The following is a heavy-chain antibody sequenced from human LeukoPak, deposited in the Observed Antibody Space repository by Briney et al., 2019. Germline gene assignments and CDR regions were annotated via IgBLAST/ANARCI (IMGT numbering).Heavy chain of an antibody. D-gene: IGHD1-26*01. CDR2: IYYSGST. J-gene: IGHJ4*02. CDR1: GGSISSSSYY. Sequence: PSETLSLTCTVSGGSISSSSYYWSWIRQPPGKGLEWIGYIYYSGSTNYNPSLKSRVTISVDTSKNQFSLKLSSVTAADTAVYYCARDWRSGSQYYFDYWGQGTLVTVSS. CDR3: ARDWRSGSQYYFDY. V-gene: IGHV4-61*01.